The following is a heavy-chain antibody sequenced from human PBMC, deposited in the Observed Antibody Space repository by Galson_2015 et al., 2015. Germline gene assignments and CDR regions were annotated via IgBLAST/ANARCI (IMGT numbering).Heavy chain of an antibody. V-gene: IGHV3-9*01. CDR1: GFTFDDYA. CDR2: ISWNSGSI. D-gene: IGHD3-10*01. CDR3: AKDKGCRRWFGWFHP. Sequence: SLRLSCAASGFTFDDYAMHWVRQAPGKGLEWVSGISWNSGSIGYADSVKGRFTISRDNAKNSPYLQMNSLRAEDTALYYCAKDKGCRRWFGWFHPWGQSTLVTVSS. J-gene: IGHJ5*02.